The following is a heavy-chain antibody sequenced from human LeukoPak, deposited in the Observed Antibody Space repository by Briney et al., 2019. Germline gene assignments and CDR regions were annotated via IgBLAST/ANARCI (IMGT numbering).Heavy chain of an antibody. CDR3: ARTAYPSSSWFDP. J-gene: IGHJ5*02. D-gene: IGHD6-6*01. V-gene: IGHV1-2*02. CDR1: GYTFTGYY. Sequence: SVKVSCKASGYTFTGYYIHWVRRAPGQGLEWMGWIHPNSGGTKFAQSFQGRVTLTRDTSITTASMELSSLISNDTAVYFCARTAYPSSSWFDPWGQGTQVTVSS. CDR2: IHPNSGGT.